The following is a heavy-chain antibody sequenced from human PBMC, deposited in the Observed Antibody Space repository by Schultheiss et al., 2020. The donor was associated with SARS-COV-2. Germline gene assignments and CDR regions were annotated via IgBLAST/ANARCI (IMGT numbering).Heavy chain of an antibody. J-gene: IGHJ3*02. V-gene: IGHV4-59*12. CDR3: ASPRGTDLGAFDI. Sequence: SETLSLTCTVSGGSISSYYWSWIRQPPGKGLEWIGYIYYSGSTNYNPSLKSRVTISVDTSKNQFSLKLSSVTAADTAVYYCASPRGTDLGAFDIWGQGTMVTVSS. D-gene: IGHD1-1*01. CDR2: IYYSGST. CDR1: GGSISSYY.